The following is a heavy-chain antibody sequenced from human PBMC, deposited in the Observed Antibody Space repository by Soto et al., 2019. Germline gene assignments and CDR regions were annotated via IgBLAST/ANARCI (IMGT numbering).Heavy chain of an antibody. Sequence: SETLSLTCAVYGGSFSGYYWSWIRQPPGKGLEWIGEINHSGSTNYNPSLKSRVTISVDTSKNQFSLKLSSVTAADTAVYYCARRCSGGSCYGSWCWFDPWGQGTLVTVS. D-gene: IGHD2-15*01. CDR1: GGSFSGYY. CDR2: INHSGST. V-gene: IGHV4-34*01. J-gene: IGHJ5*02. CDR3: ARRCSGGSCYGSWCWFDP.